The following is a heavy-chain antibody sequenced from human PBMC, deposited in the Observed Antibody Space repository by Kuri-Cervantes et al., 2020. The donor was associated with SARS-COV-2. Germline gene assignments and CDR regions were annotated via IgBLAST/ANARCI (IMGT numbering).Heavy chain of an antibody. CDR2: ISSSSSTI. Sequence: GGSLRLSCAASGFTFSSYSMNWVRQAPGKGLEWVSYISSSSSTIYYADSVKGRFTISRDNAKNSLYLQMNSLRAEDTAVYYCAGTYDFWSGYSDFDYWGRGTLVTVSS. D-gene: IGHD3-3*01. CDR1: GFTFSSYS. J-gene: IGHJ4*02. CDR3: AGTYDFWSGYSDFDY. V-gene: IGHV3-48*01.